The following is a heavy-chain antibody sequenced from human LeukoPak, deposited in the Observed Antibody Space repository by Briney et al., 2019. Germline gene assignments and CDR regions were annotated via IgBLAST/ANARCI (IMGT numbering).Heavy chain of an antibody. Sequence: PGGSLRLSWAASRFTFSDYYMSWIRQAPGKGLEWISYISGTGSVIYYADSVKGRFTISRDNAKNSLYLQMNSLRAEDTAVYYCARDNWNDVVDYWGQGTLVTVS. V-gene: IGHV3-11*01. D-gene: IGHD1-1*01. J-gene: IGHJ4*02. CDR2: ISGTGSVI. CDR3: ARDNWNDVVDY. CDR1: RFTFSDYY.